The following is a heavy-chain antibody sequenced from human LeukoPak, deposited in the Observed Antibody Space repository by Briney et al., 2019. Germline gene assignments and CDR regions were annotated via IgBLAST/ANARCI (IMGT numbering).Heavy chain of an antibody. Sequence: SETLSLTCTVSGNSISSGDNYWSWIRQPAGKGLEWIGRIYTSGSTNYNPSLKSRVTISVDTSKSQFSLKLSSVTAADTAVYYCARSFRTYYDFWSGYGCAFDIWGQGTMVTVSS. CDR1: GNSISSGDNY. D-gene: IGHD3-3*01. J-gene: IGHJ3*02. CDR3: ARSFRTYYDFWSGYGCAFDI. V-gene: IGHV4-61*02. CDR2: IYTSGST.